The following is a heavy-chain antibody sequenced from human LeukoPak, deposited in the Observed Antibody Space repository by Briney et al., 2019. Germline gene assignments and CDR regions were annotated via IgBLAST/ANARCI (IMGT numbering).Heavy chain of an antibody. J-gene: IGHJ4*02. V-gene: IGHV4-39*01. D-gene: IGHD3-9*01. CDR1: GGSISSSHHY. CDR3: ARVIRATGYYSNPKSGSFDF. Sequence: SETLSLTCAVSGGSISSSHHYWGWIRQPPGKGLAWIGNIDSSGSTYYNPSLRTRVTISVDTSKNQFSLKLSSVTAADTAVYYCARVIRATGYYSNPKSGSFDFWGQGTLVTVSS. CDR2: IDSSGST.